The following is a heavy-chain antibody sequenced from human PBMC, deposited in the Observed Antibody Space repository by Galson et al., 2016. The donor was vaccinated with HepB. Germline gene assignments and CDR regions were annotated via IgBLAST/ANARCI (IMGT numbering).Heavy chain of an antibody. D-gene: IGHD3-9*01. CDR2: ISFDGSNK. J-gene: IGHJ6*02. CDR3: ARFADDILTGYQYSYYYYGLDV. Sequence: SLRLSCAASGFTFRTYAMHWVRQAPCKGLEWVAVISFDGSNKFYADSVKGRFIISRDNSENTLYLEMNSLRAEDTAVYYCARFADDILTGYQYSYYYYGLDVWGQGTTVTVSS. CDR1: GFTFRTYA. V-gene: IGHV3-30-3*01.